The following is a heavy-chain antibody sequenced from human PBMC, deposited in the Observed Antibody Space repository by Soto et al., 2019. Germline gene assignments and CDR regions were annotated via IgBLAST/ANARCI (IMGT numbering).Heavy chain of an antibody. D-gene: IGHD3-22*01. CDR2: IIPIFGTA. J-gene: IGHJ4*02. CDR1: GGTFSSYA. CDR3: ARTYDSSGYKRDPRFDY. V-gene: IGHV1-69*13. Sequence: GASVKVSCKASGGTFSSYAISWVRQAPGQGLEWMGGIIPIFGTANYAQKFQGRVTITADESTSTAYMELSSLRSEDTAVYYCARTYDSSGYKRDPRFDYWGQGTLVTVSS.